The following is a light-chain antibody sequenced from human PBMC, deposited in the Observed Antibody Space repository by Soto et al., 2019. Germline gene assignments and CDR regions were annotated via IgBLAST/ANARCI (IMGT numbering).Light chain of an antibody. CDR3: QQYNNWPRWT. CDR1: QSVSSN. V-gene: IGKV3-15*01. CDR2: GAS. J-gene: IGKJ1*01. Sequence: EIVLMQSPGTLSLSPGERATLSCRASQSVSSNLAWYQQKPGQAPRLLIYGASTRATGIPARFSGSGSGTEFTLTISSLQSEDFAVYYCQQYNNWPRWTFGQGTKVDI.